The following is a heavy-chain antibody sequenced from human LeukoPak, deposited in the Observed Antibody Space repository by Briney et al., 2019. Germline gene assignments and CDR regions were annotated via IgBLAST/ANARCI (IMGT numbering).Heavy chain of an antibody. D-gene: IGHD4-17*01. J-gene: IGHJ4*02. V-gene: IGHV3-30*04. CDR2: ISYDGSNK. CDR1: GFTFSSYA. CDR3: ARDRRPDYGDYNFDY. Sequence: GGSLRLSCAASGFTFSSYAMHWVRQAPGKGLEWVAVISYDGSNKYYADSVKGRFTISRDNSKNTLYLQMNSLRAEDTAVYYCARDRRPDYGDYNFDYWGQGTLVTVSS.